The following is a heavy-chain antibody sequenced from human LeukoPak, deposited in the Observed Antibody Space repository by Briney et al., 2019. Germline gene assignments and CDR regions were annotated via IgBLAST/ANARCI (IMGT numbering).Heavy chain of an antibody. J-gene: IGHJ6*03. CDR1: GFTFSSYA. D-gene: IGHD2-2*01. CDR2: ISGSGGST. CDR3: ARCGPAAIGYYYYYYMDV. V-gene: IGHV3-23*01. Sequence: GGSLRLSCAASGFTFSSYAMSWVRQAPGKGLEWVSAISGSGGSTYYADSVKGRFTISRDNSKNTLYLQMNSLRAEDTAVYYCARCGPAAIGYYYYYYMDVWGKGTTVTVSS.